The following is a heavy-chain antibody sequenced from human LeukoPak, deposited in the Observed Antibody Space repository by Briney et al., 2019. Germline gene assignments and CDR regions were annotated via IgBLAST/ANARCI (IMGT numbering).Heavy chain of an antibody. D-gene: IGHD3-16*02. CDR1: GFTFSSYA. V-gene: IGHV3-23*01. CDR2: ISGSGGST. CDR3: AKKHNDYVWGSYRSLWFDP. Sequence: GGSLRLSCAASGFTFSSYAMSWVRQAAGKGLEWVSAISGSGGSTYYADSVRGRLTISRDNSKNTLYLEMNSVRAEDTAVYYCAKKHNDYVWGSYRSLWFDPWGQGTLVTVSS. J-gene: IGHJ5*02.